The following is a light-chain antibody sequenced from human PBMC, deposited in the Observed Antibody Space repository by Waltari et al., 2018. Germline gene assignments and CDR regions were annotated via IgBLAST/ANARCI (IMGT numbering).Light chain of an antibody. CDR3: HQYNNWPRT. J-gene: IGKJ1*01. V-gene: IGKV3-15*01. CDR2: GAS. Sequence: EIVMTQSPATLSVSPGERATLSCRASQSVSSKLAWYQQKPGQAPRLLIYGASTRATGIPARFSGSGSGTEFTLTISSLQSEDFAVYYCHQYNNWPRTFGQGTKVELK. CDR1: QSVSSK.